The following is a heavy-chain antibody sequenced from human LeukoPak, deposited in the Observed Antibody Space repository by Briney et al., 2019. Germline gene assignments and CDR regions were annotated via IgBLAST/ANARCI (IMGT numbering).Heavy chain of an antibody. V-gene: IGHV3-30*14. J-gene: IGHJ5*01. CDR1: GFAFSNFA. Sequence: GGSLRLSCAASGFAFSNFAMHWVRQAPGKGLEWVAVVTYEGTITYYADSAKGRFTISRDNSGNIISLQMNNLTTDDTATYYCAREKFDSWGQGALVTVSP. CDR3: AREKFDS. CDR2: VTYEGTIT.